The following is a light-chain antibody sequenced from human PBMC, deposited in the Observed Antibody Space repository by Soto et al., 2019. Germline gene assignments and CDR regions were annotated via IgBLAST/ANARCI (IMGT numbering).Light chain of an antibody. V-gene: IGKV3-15*01. CDR1: QSVSSN. Sequence: EIVMPQSPATLSVSPGESSPLSCRASQSVSSNLAWYQQRLGQAPRLLIYGASTRATGIPARFSGSGSGTEFTLTIRSLQSEDLAVYYCQQYNNWPPITVGQGTRLEIK. CDR3: QQYNNWPPIT. J-gene: IGKJ5*01. CDR2: GAS.